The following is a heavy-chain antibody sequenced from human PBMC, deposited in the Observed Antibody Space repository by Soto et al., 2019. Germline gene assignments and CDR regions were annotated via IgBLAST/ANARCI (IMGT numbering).Heavy chain of an antibody. J-gene: IGHJ4*02. CDR2: ISVSGDIP. Sequence: EVQLLESGGGLVQPGGSLRLSCAVTGFTISTFAMNWVRQAPGKGLEWVSVISVSGDIPYYADSVKGRFTISRDNSKNTLYLQMNSLRAEDTAVYYCAIHKPPAWWGQGTLVTVSS. V-gene: IGHV3-23*01. CDR1: GFTISTFA. CDR3: AIHKPPAW.